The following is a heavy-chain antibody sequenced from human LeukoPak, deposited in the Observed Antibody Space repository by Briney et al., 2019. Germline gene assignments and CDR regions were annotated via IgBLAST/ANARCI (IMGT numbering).Heavy chain of an antibody. V-gene: IGHV3-53*01. Sequence: GGSLRLSCAASVFTVISNYMSWVRQAPWKGLEWVSGISGSGSSTYYADYVKGRFTLSRDYPKNTLYLQMNSLRAEDTAVYFCARYSGSYYYPPNWDSWGQGTLVTVSS. J-gene: IGHJ4*02. CDR2: ISGSGSST. D-gene: IGHD1-26*01. CDR1: VFTVISNY. CDR3: ARYSGSYYYPPNWDS.